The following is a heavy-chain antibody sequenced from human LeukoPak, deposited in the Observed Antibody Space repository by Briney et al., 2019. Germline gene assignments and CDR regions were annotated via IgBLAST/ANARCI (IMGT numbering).Heavy chain of an antibody. Sequence: SVKVSCKASGGTFSSYAISWVRQAPGQGLEWMGGIIPTFGTANYARKFQGRVTITADESTSTAYMELSSLRSEDTAVYYCARDLVGYCSSTSCPGAYWGQGTLVTVSS. D-gene: IGHD2-2*01. J-gene: IGHJ4*02. CDR3: ARDLVGYCSSTSCPGAY. V-gene: IGHV1-69*13. CDR1: GGTFSSYA. CDR2: IIPTFGTA.